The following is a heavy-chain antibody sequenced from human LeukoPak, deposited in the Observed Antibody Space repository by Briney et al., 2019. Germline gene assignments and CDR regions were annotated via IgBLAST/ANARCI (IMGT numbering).Heavy chain of an antibody. V-gene: IGHV4-39*01. D-gene: IGHD1-1*01. CDR2: IYYSGST. J-gene: IGHJ4*02. CDR3: ARRVLNDDFFEY. CDR1: GGSISSGYNY. Sequence: SETLSLTCTVSGGSISSGYNYWGWIRQPPGKGLEWIGTIYYSGSTYYNPSLKSRVTISVDTSNNQFSLKVSSVTATDTAVYYCARRVLNDDFFEYWGQGTLVTVSS.